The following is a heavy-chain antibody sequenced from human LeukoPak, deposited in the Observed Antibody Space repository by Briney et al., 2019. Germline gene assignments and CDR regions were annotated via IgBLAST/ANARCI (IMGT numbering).Heavy chain of an antibody. V-gene: IGHV4-39*01. D-gene: IGHD3-10*01. CDR3: ARHYGP. CDR2: IYDSGST. Sequence: SETLSLTCTVSGGSIRSSYYYWGWIRQPPGKGLEWIGSIYDSGSTYYNPSLKSRVTTSVDTSKNQFSLKLNSVTAADTAVNYCARHYGPWGQGTLVTVSS. CDR1: GGSIRSSYYY. J-gene: IGHJ5*02.